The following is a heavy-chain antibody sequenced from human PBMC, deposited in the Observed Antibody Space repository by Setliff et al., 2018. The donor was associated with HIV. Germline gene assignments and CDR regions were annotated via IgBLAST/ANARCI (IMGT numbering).Heavy chain of an antibody. CDR2: INTDGSRT. J-gene: IGHJ1*01. CDR3: VRDRNGPLG. Sequence: GGSLRLSCSGSGLTLSNYWMYWVRQAPGKGLEWVSLINTDGSRTDYADAVKGRFIISRDNGKSTLFLQMNSLTADDTAVYFCVRDRNGPLGWGQGTLVTVSS. D-gene: IGHD7-27*01. V-gene: IGHV3-74*01. CDR1: GLTLSNYW.